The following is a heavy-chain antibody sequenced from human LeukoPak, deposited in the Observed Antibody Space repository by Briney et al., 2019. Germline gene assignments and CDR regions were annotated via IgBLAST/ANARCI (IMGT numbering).Heavy chain of an antibody. CDR2: IYTSGST. D-gene: IGHD3-9*01. J-gene: IGHJ4*02. CDR1: GGSISSYY. Sequence: PSETLSLTCTVSGGSISSYYWSWIRQPAGKGLDWIGRIYTSGSTNYNPSLKSRVTMSVDTSKNQFSLKLSSVTAADTAVYYCARDSAYYDILTGYPGEYYFDYWGQGTLVTVSS. V-gene: IGHV4-4*07. CDR3: ARDSAYYDILTGYPGEYYFDY.